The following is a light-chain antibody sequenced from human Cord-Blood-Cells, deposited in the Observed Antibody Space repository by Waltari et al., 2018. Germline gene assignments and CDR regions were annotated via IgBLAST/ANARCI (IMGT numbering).Light chain of an antibody. CDR2: EGS. V-gene: IGLV2-23*03. CDR3: CSYAGSSTFVV. J-gene: IGLJ2*01. Sequence: SALTQPASLPGSPGKSITISRTPTSRDVWSYILVSSYQQTPGKDPKLMIYEGSKRPSGVSNLFSGSKSGNTASLTISGLQAEDEADYYCCSYAGSSTFVVFGGGTKLTVL. CDR1: SRDVWSYIL.